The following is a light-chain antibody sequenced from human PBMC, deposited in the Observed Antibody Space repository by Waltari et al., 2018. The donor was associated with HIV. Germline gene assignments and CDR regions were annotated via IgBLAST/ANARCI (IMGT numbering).Light chain of an antibody. CDR2: GNS. CDR1: SSTIRAGSD. Sequence: QSVLSQPPSVSGAPGQRVTIPCTGSSSTIRAGSDVHWYQQLPVTAPKLPIYGNSNRPSGVPDRFSGSKSGTSASLAITGLQAEDEADYYCQSYDSSLSGVVFGGGTKLTVL. J-gene: IGLJ2*01. CDR3: QSYDSSLSGVV. V-gene: IGLV1-40*01.